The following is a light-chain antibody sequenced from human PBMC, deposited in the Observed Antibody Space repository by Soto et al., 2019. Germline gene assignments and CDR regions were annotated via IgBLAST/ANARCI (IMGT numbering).Light chain of an antibody. CDR3: AAWDDSLNGPV. V-gene: IGLV1-44*01. CDR1: SSNIGSNT. J-gene: IGLJ3*02. Sequence: QSVLTQPPSVSGIPGQRVTISCSGSSSNIGSNTVSWYQQLPGTAPKLLIYSNDQRPSGVPDRFSDSKSGTSDSLVISGLQSEDEADYYCAAWDDSLNGPVFGGGTKVTVL. CDR2: SND.